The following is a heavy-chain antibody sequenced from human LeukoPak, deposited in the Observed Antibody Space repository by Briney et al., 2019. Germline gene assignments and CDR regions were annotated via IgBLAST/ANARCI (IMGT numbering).Heavy chain of an antibody. CDR1: GFTFSSYW. D-gene: IGHD7-27*01. CDR2: IYSGGST. J-gene: IGHJ6*02. CDR3: ATSTGYYYGMDV. V-gene: IGHV3-66*01. Sequence: GGSLRLSCAASGFTFSSYWMSWVRQAPGKGLEWVSVIYSGGSTYYADSVKGRFTISRDNSKNTLYLQMNSLRAEDTAVYYCATSTGYYYGMDVWGQGTTVTVSS.